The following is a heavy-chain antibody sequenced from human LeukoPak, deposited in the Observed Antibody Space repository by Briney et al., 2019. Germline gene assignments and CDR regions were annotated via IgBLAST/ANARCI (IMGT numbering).Heavy chain of an antibody. D-gene: IGHD6-13*01. Sequence: SETLSLTCAVYGGSFSGYYWSWIRQPPGKGLEWIGEINHSGSTNYNPSLKNRVTISVDTSKNQFSLKLSSVTAADTAVYYCARETQQLVSFDYWGQGTLVTVSS. CDR3: ARETQQLVSFDY. CDR1: GGSFSGYY. V-gene: IGHV4-34*01. CDR2: INHSGST. J-gene: IGHJ4*02.